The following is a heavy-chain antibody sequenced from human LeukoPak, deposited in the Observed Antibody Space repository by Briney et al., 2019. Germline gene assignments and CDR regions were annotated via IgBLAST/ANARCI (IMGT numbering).Heavy chain of an antibody. Sequence: GGSLRLSCAASGFTFSSYAMSWVRQAPGKGLEWVSAISGSGGGTYYADSVKGRFTISRDNSKNTLYLQMNSLRAEDTAVYYCAKDQVSRDCSSTSCYRPLDYYYYYGMDVWGQGTTVTVSS. J-gene: IGHJ6*02. V-gene: IGHV3-23*01. CDR1: GFTFSSYA. CDR2: ISGSGGGT. CDR3: AKDQVSRDCSSTSCYRPLDYYYYYGMDV. D-gene: IGHD2-2*01.